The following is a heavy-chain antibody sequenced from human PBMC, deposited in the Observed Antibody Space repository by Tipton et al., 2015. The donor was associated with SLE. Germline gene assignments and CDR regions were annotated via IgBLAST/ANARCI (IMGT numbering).Heavy chain of an antibody. CDR1: GFTFSHYS. Sequence: SLRLSCAASGFTFSHYSMHWVRQAPGKGLEWVAVISYDGTRKYYTDSVKGRFTISRDNAKNVMYLQMNSLRVEDTALYYCGKDRDGHKSGPVDYWGQGTLVTVSS. CDR2: ISYDGTRK. V-gene: IGHV3-30*04. CDR3: GKDRDGHKSGPVDY. D-gene: IGHD5-24*01. J-gene: IGHJ4*02.